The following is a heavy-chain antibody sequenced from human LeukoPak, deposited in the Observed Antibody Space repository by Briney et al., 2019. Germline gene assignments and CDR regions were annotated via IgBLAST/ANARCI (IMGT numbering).Heavy chain of an antibody. D-gene: IGHD5-18*01. V-gene: IGHV4-61*02. Sequence: PSQTLSLTCSVSGDSISSARYYWSWIRQPAGKGLEWIGRIYTSGSTDYNPSLKSRVTISVDTSKNQFSLKLSSVTAAETAVYYCASGYSYDLFDYWGQGTLVTVSS. CDR1: GDSISSARYY. CDR2: IYTSGST. CDR3: ASGYSYDLFDY. J-gene: IGHJ4*02.